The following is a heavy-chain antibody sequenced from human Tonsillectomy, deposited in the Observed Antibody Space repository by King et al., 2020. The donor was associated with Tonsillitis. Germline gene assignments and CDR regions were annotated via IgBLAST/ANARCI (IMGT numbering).Heavy chain of an antibody. D-gene: IGHD2-15*01. V-gene: IGHV3-74*01. Sequence: VQLVESGGGLVQPGGSLRLSCAGSGFTFSSYWMHWVRQAPGKGLVWVSRINNDGSITNYADSVKGRFTISRDNAKNTLYLQMNSLRAEDTAVYYCARWPVTCSSAICNSYHYHCLDVWGQGTTVTVSS. CDR3: ARWPVTCSSAICNSYHYHCLDV. CDR1: GFTFSSYW. J-gene: IGHJ6*02. CDR2: INNDGSIT.